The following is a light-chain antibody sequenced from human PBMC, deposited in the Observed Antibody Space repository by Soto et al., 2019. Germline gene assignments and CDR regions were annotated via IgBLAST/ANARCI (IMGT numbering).Light chain of an antibody. CDR1: QSVSSSY. CDR2: GAS. J-gene: IGKJ4*01. V-gene: IGKV3-20*01. CDR3: QQYGSSPLT. Sequence: EIVLTQSPGTLSLSPGERATLSCRASQSVSSSYLAWYQQKPGQAHRLLIYGASSRATGIPDRFSGSGSGTDFPLTISRLEPEDFAVYYCQQYGSSPLTFGGGTKVEIK.